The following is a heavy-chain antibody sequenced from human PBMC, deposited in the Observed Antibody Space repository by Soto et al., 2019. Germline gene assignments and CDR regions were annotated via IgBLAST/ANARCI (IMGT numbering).Heavy chain of an antibody. J-gene: IGHJ4*02. CDR3: AKGPASSGYYLFDY. CDR1: GFTFDDYA. Sequence: EVQLVESGGGLVQPGRSLRLSCAASGFTFDDYAMHWVRQAPGKGLEWVSGISWNSGSIGYADSVKGRFTISRDNAKNSLSLKMNSLRAEGTALYYCAKGPASSGYYLFDYWGQGTLVTVSS. CDR2: ISWNSGSI. D-gene: IGHD3-22*01. V-gene: IGHV3-9*01.